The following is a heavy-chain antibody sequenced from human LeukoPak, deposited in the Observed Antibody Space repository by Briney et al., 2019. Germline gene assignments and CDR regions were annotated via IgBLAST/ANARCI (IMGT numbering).Heavy chain of an antibody. CDR2: ISSSGSTI. J-gene: IGHJ4*02. Sequence: GSLRLSCAASGFTFSSYEMNWVRQAPGKGLEWVSYISSSGSTIYYADSVKGRFTISRDNSKNTLYLQMNSLRAEDTAVYYCAKAREDKDYYDSSGHYYGGSFDYWGQGTLVTVSS. CDR3: AKAREDKDYYDSSGHYYGGSFDY. CDR1: GFTFSSYE. V-gene: IGHV3-48*03. D-gene: IGHD3-22*01.